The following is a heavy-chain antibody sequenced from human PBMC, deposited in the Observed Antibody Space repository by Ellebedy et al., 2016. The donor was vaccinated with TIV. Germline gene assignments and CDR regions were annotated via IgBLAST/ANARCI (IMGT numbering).Heavy chain of an antibody. Sequence: GESLKISCAASGFTFSNYAMSWVRQAPGKGLEWVSAISGDNSSTYYADSVKGRFTISRDNSKNTLYLQMNSLRAEDTAVYYCARDRQQWLVRYYFDYWGQGTLVTVSS. CDR2: ISGDNSST. CDR3: ARDRQQWLVRYYFDY. D-gene: IGHD6-19*01. V-gene: IGHV3-23*01. CDR1: GFTFSNYA. J-gene: IGHJ4*02.